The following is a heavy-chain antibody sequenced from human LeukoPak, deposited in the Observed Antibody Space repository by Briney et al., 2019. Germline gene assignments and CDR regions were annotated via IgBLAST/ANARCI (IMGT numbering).Heavy chain of an antibody. CDR1: GGSISSYY. V-gene: IGHV4-59*08. J-gene: IGHJ5*02. D-gene: IGHD3-9*01. CDR2: IYYSGST. Sequence: SETLSLTCSVSGGSISSYYWSWIRQPPGKGLEWIGYIYYSGSTNSNPSLKSRVTISVDTSKNQFSLRLTSVTAAGTAVYYCARVDFDWLQHLRWFDPWGQGILVTVSS. CDR3: ARVDFDWLQHLRWFDP.